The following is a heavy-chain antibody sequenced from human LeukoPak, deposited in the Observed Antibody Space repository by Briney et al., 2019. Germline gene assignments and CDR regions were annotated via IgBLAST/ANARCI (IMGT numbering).Heavy chain of an antibody. CDR2: IYYSGST. Sequence: SQTLSLTCTVSGGSISSGGYYWSWIRQHPGKGLEWIGYIYYSGSTNYNPSLKSRVTISVDTSKNQFSLKLSSVTAADTAVYYCARHLRSTVVDFDYWGQGTLVTVSS. CDR1: GGSISSGGYY. V-gene: IGHV4-31*03. J-gene: IGHJ4*02. CDR3: ARHLRSTVVDFDY. D-gene: IGHD4-23*01.